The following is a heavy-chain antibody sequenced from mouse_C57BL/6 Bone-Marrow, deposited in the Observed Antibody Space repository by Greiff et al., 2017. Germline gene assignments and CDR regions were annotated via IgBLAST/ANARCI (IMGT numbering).Heavy chain of an antibody. V-gene: IGHV1-64*01. CDR2: IHPNSGST. J-gene: IGHJ2*01. CDR1: GYTFTSYW. Sequence: VKLQQPGAELVKPGASVKLSCKASGYTFTSYWMHWVKQRPGQGLEWIGMIHPNSGSTNYNEKFKSKATLTVDKSSSTAYMQLSSLTSEDSAVYYCARQGYGSIFDYWGQGTTLTVSS. CDR3: ARQGYGSIFDY. D-gene: IGHD1-1*01.